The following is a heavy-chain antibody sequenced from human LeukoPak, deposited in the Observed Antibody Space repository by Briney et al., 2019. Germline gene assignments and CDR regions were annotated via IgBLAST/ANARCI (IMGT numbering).Heavy chain of an antibody. V-gene: IGHV1-69*13. J-gene: IGHJ3*02. Sequence: GASVNVSCKASGGAFSSYAISWVRQAPGQGLEGMGGIIPIFGTANYAQKFQGRVTITADESTSTAYMELSSLRSEDTAVYYCARDREPYSSSWYELHAFDIWGQGTMVTVSS. D-gene: IGHD6-13*01. CDR2: IIPIFGTA. CDR3: ARDREPYSSSWYELHAFDI. CDR1: GGAFSSYA.